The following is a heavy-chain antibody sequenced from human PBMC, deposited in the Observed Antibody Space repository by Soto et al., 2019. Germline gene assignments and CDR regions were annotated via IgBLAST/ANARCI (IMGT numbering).Heavy chain of an antibody. V-gene: IGHV3-23*04. CDR1: GFTFSSYA. J-gene: IGHJ2*01. CDR3: AGSPGTYWYFPL. Sequence: EVQLVESGGGLVQPGGSLRLSCAASGFTFSSYAMGWVRQAQGKGLEWVSAISGSGDSTYYADSVKGRFTISRDNSKNTLYLQMSTLRAEDTAVYYCAGSPGTYWYFPLWGRGTLVTVSS. CDR2: ISGSGDST. D-gene: IGHD6-13*01.